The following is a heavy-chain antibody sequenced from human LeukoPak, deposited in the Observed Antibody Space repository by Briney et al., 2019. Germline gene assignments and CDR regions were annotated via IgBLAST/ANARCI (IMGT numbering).Heavy chain of an antibody. CDR1: GGSISSSSYY. V-gene: IGHV4-39*01. D-gene: IGHD3-16*01. J-gene: IGHJ5*02. Sequence: PSETLSLTCTVSGGSISSSSYYWGWIRQPPGKGLEWIGSIYYSGSTYYNPSLKCRVTISVDTSKNQFSLKLSSVTAADTAVYYCARRLWGGWFDPWGQGTLVTVSS. CDR2: IYYSGST. CDR3: ARRLWGGWFDP.